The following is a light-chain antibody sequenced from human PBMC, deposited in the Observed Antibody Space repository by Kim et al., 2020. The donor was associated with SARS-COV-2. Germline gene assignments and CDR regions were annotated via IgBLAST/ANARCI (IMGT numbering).Light chain of an antibody. Sequence: SVKPTCPLSSGHSNYAIACHQQQPEKGPRYLMILNSDGSHSRGDGIPDRFSGSSSGAERYLTISSLQSEDEADYYCQTWGTGLRVFGGGTQLTVL. CDR2: LNSDGSH. CDR1: SGHSNYA. J-gene: IGLJ3*02. CDR3: QTWGTGLRV. V-gene: IGLV4-69*01.